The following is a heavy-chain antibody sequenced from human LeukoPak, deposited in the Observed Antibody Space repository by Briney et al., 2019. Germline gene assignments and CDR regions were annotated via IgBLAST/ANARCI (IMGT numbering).Heavy chain of an antibody. V-gene: IGHV5-51*01. CDR1: GSSFATYW. CDR2: IYPGDSDT. Sequence: GESLKISCKGSGSSFATYWIGWMRQMPGKGLEWMGIIYPGDSDTIYSPSFQGQVTISADKSINTVNLQWRSLKASDTAMYYCAIRRYGDHAPFDYWGQGTLVTVSS. D-gene: IGHD4-17*01. J-gene: IGHJ4*02. CDR3: AIRRYGDHAPFDY.